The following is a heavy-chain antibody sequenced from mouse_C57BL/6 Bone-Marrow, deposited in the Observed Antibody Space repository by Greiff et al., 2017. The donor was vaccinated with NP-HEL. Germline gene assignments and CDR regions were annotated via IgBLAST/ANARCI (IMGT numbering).Heavy chain of an antibody. CDR1: GYTFTSYW. V-gene: IGHV1-52*01. Sequence: VKLQQPGAELVRPGSSVKLSCKASGYTFTSYWMHWVKQRPIQGLEWIGNIDPSDSETHYNQKFKDKATLTVDKSSSTAYMQLSSLTSEDSAVYYCARGGYAMDYWGQGTSVTVSS. CDR3: ARGGYAMDY. CDR2: IDPSDSET. J-gene: IGHJ4*01.